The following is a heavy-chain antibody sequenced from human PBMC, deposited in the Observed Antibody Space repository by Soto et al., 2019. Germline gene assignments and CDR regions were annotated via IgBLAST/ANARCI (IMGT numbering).Heavy chain of an antibody. CDR3: ASRAEYYYDSSGYRNGAFDI. D-gene: IGHD3-22*01. J-gene: IGHJ3*02. CDR1: GGTFSSYA. Sequence: WASVKVSCKASGGTFSSYAISWVRQAPGQGLEWMGGIIPIFGTANYAQKFQGRVTITADESTSTAYMELSSLRSEDTAVYYCASRAEYYYDSSGYRNGAFDICGQGTMVTVSS. V-gene: IGHV1-69*13. CDR2: IIPIFGTA.